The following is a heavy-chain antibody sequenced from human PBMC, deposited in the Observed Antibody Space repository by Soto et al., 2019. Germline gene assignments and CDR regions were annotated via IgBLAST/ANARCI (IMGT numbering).Heavy chain of an antibody. D-gene: IGHD3-22*01. CDR2: IYYSGST. Sequence: SETLSLTGPVSGGSISSGDYYWSWIRQPPGKGLEWIGYIYYSGSTYYNPSLKSRVTISVDTSKNQFSLKLSSVTAADTAVYYCARVRVDYYDSSGYYLFDYWGQGTLVPVPS. CDR3: ARVRVDYYDSSGYYLFDY. V-gene: IGHV4-30-4*01. CDR1: GGSISSGDYY. J-gene: IGHJ4*02.